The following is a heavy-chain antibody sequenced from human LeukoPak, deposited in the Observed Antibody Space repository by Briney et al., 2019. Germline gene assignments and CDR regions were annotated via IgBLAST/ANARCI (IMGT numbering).Heavy chain of an antibody. V-gene: IGHV3-15*01. Sequence: PGGSLRLSCAASGFTFSSYAMSWVRQAPGKGLEWVGRIKSKADGGTTDYAAPVNGRFTISRDDSKNMLYLQMNSLKTEDTAVYYCSTRSIAIFGVVIYDYWGQGTLVTVSS. D-gene: IGHD3-3*01. J-gene: IGHJ4*02. CDR1: GFTFSSYA. CDR3: STRSIAIFGVVIYDY. CDR2: IKSKADGGTT.